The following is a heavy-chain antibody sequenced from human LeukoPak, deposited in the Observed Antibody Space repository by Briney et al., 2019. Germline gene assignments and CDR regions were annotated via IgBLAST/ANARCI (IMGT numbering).Heavy chain of an antibody. CDR2: ISSGGT. Sequence: GESLKISCAASGFTFSSYAMSWVRQAPGKGLEWVSTISSGGTFYAESVKGRFTISRDNSRNTLYLQMNSLRAEDTAVYYCAKGMTTFEYWGQGTLVTVSS. D-gene: IGHD4-17*01. CDR3: AKGMTTFEY. V-gene: IGHV3-23*01. CDR1: GFTFSSYA. J-gene: IGHJ4*02.